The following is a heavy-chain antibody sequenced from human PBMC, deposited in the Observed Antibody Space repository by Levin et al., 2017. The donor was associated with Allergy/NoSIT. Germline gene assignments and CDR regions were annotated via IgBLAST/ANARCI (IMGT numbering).Heavy chain of an antibody. CDR1: GFTFSSYS. J-gene: IGHJ3*02. D-gene: IGHD6-19*01. V-gene: IGHV3-21*01. CDR2: ISSSSSYI. Sequence: GESLKISCAASGFTFSSYSMNWVRQAPGKGLEWVSSISSSSSYIYYADSVKGRFTISRDNAKNSLYLQMNSLRAEDTAVYYCARGIAVAGTRRPTSDAFDIWGQGTMVTVSS. CDR3: ARGIAVAGTRRPTSDAFDI.